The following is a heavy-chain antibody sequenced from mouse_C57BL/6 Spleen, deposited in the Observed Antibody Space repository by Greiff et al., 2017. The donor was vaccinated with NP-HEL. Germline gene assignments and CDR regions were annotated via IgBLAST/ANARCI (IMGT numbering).Heavy chain of an antibody. V-gene: IGHV1-50*01. CDR2: IDPSDSYT. J-gene: IGHJ4*01. CDR3: ARGGTEYAMGY. Sequence: QVQLQQPGAELVKPGASVKLSCKASGYTFTSYWMQWVKQRPGQGLEWIGEIDPSDSYTNYNQKFKGKATLTVDTSSSTAYMQLSSLTSEDSSVYYCARGGTEYAMGYWGQGTSVTVAS. D-gene: IGHD3-3*01. CDR1: GYTFTSYW.